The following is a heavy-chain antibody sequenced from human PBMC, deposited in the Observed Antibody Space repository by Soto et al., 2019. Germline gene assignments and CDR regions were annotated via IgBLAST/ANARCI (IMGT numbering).Heavy chain of an antibody. V-gene: IGHV4-59*08. CDR2: IYYSGST. CDR3: ARHLWVGSSWYLGAFDI. D-gene: IGHD6-13*01. Sequence: SETLSLTCTVPGDSISNYYWSWIRQPPGKGLEWIGYIYYSGSTNYNPSLKSRVTISVDTSKNQFSLKLSSVTAADTAVYYCARHLWVGSSWYLGAFDIWGQGTMVTV. J-gene: IGHJ3*02. CDR1: GDSISNYY.